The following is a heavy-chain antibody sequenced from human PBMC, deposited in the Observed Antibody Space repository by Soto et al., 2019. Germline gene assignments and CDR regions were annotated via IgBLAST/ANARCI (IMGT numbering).Heavy chain of an antibody. Sequence: QVQLVESGGGVVQSGRSLRLSCAASGFSFTSYAMHWVRQAPGKGLEWVAVVSYDGNNDYFANSVKGRFTISRDNSENXLHRQMNSLRGEDTALYYCARGGHMYQPLRYPVDYWGKGTLVTVSS. J-gene: IGHJ4*02. D-gene: IGHD2-2*01. V-gene: IGHV3-30-3*01. CDR1: GFSFTSYA. CDR2: VSYDGNND. CDR3: ARGGHMYQPLRYPVDY.